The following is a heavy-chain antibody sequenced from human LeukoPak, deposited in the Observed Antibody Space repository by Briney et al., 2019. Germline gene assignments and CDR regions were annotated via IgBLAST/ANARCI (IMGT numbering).Heavy chain of an antibody. J-gene: IGHJ3*02. CDR2: ISGSGGST. CDR1: GFTFSSYA. CDR3: ARDQGAYCSGGSCTAFDM. D-gene: IGHD2-15*01. Sequence: GGSLRLSCAASGFTFSSYAMSWVRQAPGKGLEWVSAISGSGGSTYYADSVKGRFTISRGNAKNSLYLQMNSLRAEDTAVYYCARDQGAYCSGGSCTAFDMWGQGTMVTVST. V-gene: IGHV3-23*01.